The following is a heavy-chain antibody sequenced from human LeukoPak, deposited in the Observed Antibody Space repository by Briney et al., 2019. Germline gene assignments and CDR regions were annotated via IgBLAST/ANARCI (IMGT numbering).Heavy chain of an antibody. J-gene: IGHJ4*02. V-gene: IGHV3-74*01. D-gene: IGHD1-26*01. CDR1: GFTFSSYW. Sequence: GGSLRLSCAASGFTFSSYWMHWVRQAPGKGLVWVSRINGDGSSTSYADSVKGRFTISRDNAKNTLYLQMNSLRAEDTAVYYCARGARGSYFYWGQGTLVTVSS. CDR3: ARGARGSYFY. CDR2: INGDGSST.